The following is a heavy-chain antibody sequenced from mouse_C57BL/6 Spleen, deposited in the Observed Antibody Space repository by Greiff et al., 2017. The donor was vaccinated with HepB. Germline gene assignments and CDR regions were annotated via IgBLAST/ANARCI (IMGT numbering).Heavy chain of an antibody. CDR2: ISDGGSYT. CDR1: GFTFSSYA. CDR3: ARDRGDYGRYFDY. D-gene: IGHD1-1*01. V-gene: IGHV5-4*01. Sequence: EVQLVESGGGLVKPGGSLKLSCAASGFTFSSYAMSWVRQTPEKRLEWVATISDGGSYTYYPDNVKGRFTISRDNAKNNLYLQMSHLKSEDTAMYYCARDRGDYGRYFDYWGQGTTLTVSS. J-gene: IGHJ2*01.